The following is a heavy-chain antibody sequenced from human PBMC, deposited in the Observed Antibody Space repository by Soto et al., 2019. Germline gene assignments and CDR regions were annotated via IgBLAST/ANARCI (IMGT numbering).Heavy chain of an antibody. CDR3: AKDMELSD. CDR1: AFTFSFAA. J-gene: IGHJ4*02. V-gene: IGHV3-23*01. D-gene: IGHD1-7*01. CDR2: ISYSGANT. Sequence: PGGSLRLSCAASAFTFSFAAMTWVRQAPGKGLEWVGLISYSGANTYYADSVKGRFTISRDNSKDTLFLQMNSLRVEDTAIYYCAKDMELSDWGQGTLVTVSS.